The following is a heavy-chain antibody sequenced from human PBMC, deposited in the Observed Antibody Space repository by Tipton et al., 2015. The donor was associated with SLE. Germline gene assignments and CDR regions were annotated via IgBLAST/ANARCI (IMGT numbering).Heavy chain of an antibody. CDR3: ARRCGTSCSMDV. V-gene: IGHV5-10-1*01. J-gene: IGHJ6*03. D-gene: IGHD2-2*01. Sequence: QSGPEVKKPGESLRISCKGSGYSFTSYWISWVRQMPGKGLEWMGRIDPSDSYTNYSPSFQGHVTISADKSISTAYLQWSSLKASDTAMYYCARRCGTSCSMDVWGKGTTVTVSS. CDR1: GYSFTSYW. CDR2: IDPSDSYT.